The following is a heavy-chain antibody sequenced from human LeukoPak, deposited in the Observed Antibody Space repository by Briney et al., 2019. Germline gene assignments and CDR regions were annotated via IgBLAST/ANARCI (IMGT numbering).Heavy chain of an antibody. CDR2: MNPNSGNT. Sequence: GASVKVSCKASGYTFTSYDINWVRQATGQGLEWMGWMNPNSGNTGYAQKFQGRVTITRNTSISTVYMELSSLRSEDTAVYYCARAYSSSWYTPVYYYYMDVWGKGTTVTVSS. CDR3: ARAYSSSWYTPVYYYYMDV. CDR1: GYTFTSYD. V-gene: IGHV1-8*03. J-gene: IGHJ6*03. D-gene: IGHD6-13*01.